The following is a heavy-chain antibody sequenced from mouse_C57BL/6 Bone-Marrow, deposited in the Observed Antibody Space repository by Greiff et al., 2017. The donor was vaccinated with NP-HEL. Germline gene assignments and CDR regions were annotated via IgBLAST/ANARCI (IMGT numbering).Heavy chain of an antibody. CDR1: GYTFTSYW. V-gene: IGHV1-50*01. D-gene: IGHD5-1*01. CDR2: IDPSDSYT. J-gene: IGHJ1*03. Sequence: QVQLQQPGAELVKPGASVKLSCKASGYTFTSYWMQWVKQRPGQGLEWIGEIDPSDSYTNYNQKFKGKATLTVDTSSSTAYMQLSSLTSEDSAVYYCARHPIIPYLRYFDVWGTGTTVTVSS. CDR3: ARHPIIPYLRYFDV.